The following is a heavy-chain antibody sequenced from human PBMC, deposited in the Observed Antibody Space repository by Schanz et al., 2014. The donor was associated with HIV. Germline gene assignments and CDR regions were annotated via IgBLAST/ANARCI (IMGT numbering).Heavy chain of an antibody. Sequence: EVQLVESGGGLVQPGGSLRLSCAASGFTFSSYWMHWVRQAPGKGLVWVSRINSDGSSTSYADSVKGRFTISRDNAKNTLYLQMNSLRVDDTAVYYCARGGGSGSYFAGYHFDYWGQGTLVTVSS. CDR3: ARGGGSGSYFAGYHFDY. D-gene: IGHD1-26*01. J-gene: IGHJ4*02. CDR1: GFTFSSYW. CDR2: INSDGSST. V-gene: IGHV3-74*01.